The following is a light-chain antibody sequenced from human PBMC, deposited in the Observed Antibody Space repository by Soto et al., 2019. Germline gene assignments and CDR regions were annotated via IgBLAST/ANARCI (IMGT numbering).Light chain of an antibody. CDR3: KQYNTIFGVT. CDR2: DAS. J-gene: IGKJ3*01. Sequence: DIQMTQSPSTLSASLGDRVTISCRASQSISSWLAWYQQKPGKAPKLLIYDASSLESGVPSRFSGSGSGTEFTLTISSLQADDFATYYCKQYNTIFGVTFGPGTKVD. CDR1: QSISSW. V-gene: IGKV1-5*01.